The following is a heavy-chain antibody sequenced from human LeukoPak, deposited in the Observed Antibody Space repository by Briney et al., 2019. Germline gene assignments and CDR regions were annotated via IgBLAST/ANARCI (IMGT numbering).Heavy chain of an antibody. Sequence: SETLSLTCAVYGGSFSSYYWSWIRQPAGKGLEWIGRIYTSGSTNYNPSLKSRVTMSVDTSKNQFSLKLSSVTAADTAVHYCARESYYDSSGQIDYWGQGTLVTVSS. CDR1: GGSFSSYY. CDR3: ARESYYDSSGQIDY. D-gene: IGHD3-22*01. V-gene: IGHV4-4*07. CDR2: IYTSGST. J-gene: IGHJ4*02.